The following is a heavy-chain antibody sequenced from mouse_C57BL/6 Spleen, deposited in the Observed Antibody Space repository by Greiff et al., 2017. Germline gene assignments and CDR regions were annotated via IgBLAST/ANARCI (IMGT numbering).Heavy chain of an antibody. Sequence: VQLQQPGAELVRPGSSVKLSCKASGYTFTSYWMHWVKQRPIQGLEWIGNIDPSDSETHYNQKFKDKATLTVDKSSSTAYMQLSSLTSEDSAVYYCARPGTVYWYFDVWGTGTTVTVSS. V-gene: IGHV1-52*01. CDR3: ARPGTVYWYFDV. D-gene: IGHD4-1*01. CDR1: GYTFTSYW. J-gene: IGHJ1*03. CDR2: IDPSDSET.